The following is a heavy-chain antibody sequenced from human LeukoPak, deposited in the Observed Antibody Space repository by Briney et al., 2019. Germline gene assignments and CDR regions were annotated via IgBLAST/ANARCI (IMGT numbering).Heavy chain of an antibody. CDR1: GFTYSSYE. D-gene: IGHD5-18*01. CDR3: ARDHVGYSYGYSY. V-gene: IGHV3-48*03. Sequence: GGSLRLSCAAFGFTYSSYEMNWVRQAPGKGLEWVSYISSSGGTIYYADSVKGRFTISRDNAKSSLYLQMNTLRAEDTAVYYCARDHVGYSYGYSYWGRGTLVTVSS. CDR2: ISSSGGTI. J-gene: IGHJ4*02.